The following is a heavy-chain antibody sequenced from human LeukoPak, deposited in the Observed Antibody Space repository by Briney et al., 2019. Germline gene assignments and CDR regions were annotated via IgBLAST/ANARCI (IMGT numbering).Heavy chain of an antibody. CDR3: ARDRYYFGSGSYPWYFDL. CDR2: INSSGSTI. J-gene: IGHJ2*01. Sequence: GGSLRLSCAASGFTFSSYAMNWVRQAPGKGLEWVSYINSSGSTIYYADSVKGRFTISRDNAKNSLYLQMNSLRAEDTAVYYCARDRYYFGSGSYPWYFDLWGRGTLVTVSS. D-gene: IGHD3-10*01. CDR1: GFTFSSYA. V-gene: IGHV3-48*03.